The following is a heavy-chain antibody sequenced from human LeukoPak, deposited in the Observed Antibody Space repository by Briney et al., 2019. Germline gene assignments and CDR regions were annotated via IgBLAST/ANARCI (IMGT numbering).Heavy chain of an antibody. CDR3: AGVVGGGGFDY. Sequence: SETLSLTCTVSGGSISSSSYYWGWIRQPPGKGLEWSGSIYYSGTTYYNPSLKSRVTISVDTAKNQFSLKLSFLTAADTALYYCAGVVGGGGFDYWGQGRLVTVSS. CDR2: IYYSGTT. V-gene: IGHV4-39*07. J-gene: IGHJ4*02. CDR1: GGSISSSSYY. D-gene: IGHD3-16*01.